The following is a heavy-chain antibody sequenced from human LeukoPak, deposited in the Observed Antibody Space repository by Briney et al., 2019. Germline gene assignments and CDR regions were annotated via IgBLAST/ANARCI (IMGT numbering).Heavy chain of an antibody. CDR3: APIYYPSLGY. V-gene: IGHV3-23*01. Sequence: GGSLRLSCSVSGFTFRNYGMSWARRAPGKGLGWVSAISSSGSNTYYAESVQGRVTISRDNSQNTLYLQMNSLRAEDTAVYYCAPIYYPSLGYWGQGTLVTVSS. CDR2: ISSSGSNT. CDR1: GFTFRNYG. D-gene: IGHD3-22*01. J-gene: IGHJ4*02.